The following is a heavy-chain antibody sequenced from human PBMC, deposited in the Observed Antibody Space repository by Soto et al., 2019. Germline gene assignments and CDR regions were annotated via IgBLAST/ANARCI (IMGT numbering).Heavy chain of an antibody. D-gene: IGHD3-22*01. J-gene: IGHJ4*02. V-gene: IGHV3-49*04. Sequence: SLRLSCTASGFTFGDYAMSWVRQAPGKGLEWIGFIRSKAYGGTTEYAASVKGRFTISRDDSKSIAYLQMNSLKTEDTAVYYCNREPNYYDSSGSFDYWGQGTLVTVSS. CDR2: IRSKAYGGTT. CDR1: GFTFGDYA. CDR3: NREPNYYDSSGSFDY.